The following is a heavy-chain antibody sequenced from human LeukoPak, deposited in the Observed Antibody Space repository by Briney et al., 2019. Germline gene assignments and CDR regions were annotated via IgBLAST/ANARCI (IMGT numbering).Heavy chain of an antibody. CDR1: GFTFSNYG. CDR3: ARAQQPGYYFDY. Sequence: GGSLRLSCAASGFTFSNYGMSWVRQATGKGLEWVSYISSRGSSIYYADSLKGRFTISRDNAWNSLYLQMSSLRAEDTAVYYCARAQQPGYYFDYWGQGTLVPVSS. J-gene: IGHJ4*02. D-gene: IGHD6-13*01. V-gene: IGHV3-48*01. CDR2: ISSRGSSI.